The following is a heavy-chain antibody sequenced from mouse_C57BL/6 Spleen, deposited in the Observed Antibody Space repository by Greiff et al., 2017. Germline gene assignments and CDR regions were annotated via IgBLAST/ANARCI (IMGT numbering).Heavy chain of an antibody. Sequence: VQLQQSGAELVRPGTSVKVSCKASGYAFTNYLIEWVKQRPGPGLEWIGVINPGSGGTNYNEKFKGKAKLTADKSSSTAYMQLSSLSSEDSAVYFCAKYFYVSSYGYFDVWGTGTTVTVSS. J-gene: IGHJ1*03. D-gene: IGHD1-1*01. CDR3: AKYFYVSSYGYFDV. CDR2: INPGSGGT. V-gene: IGHV1-54*01. CDR1: GYAFTNYL.